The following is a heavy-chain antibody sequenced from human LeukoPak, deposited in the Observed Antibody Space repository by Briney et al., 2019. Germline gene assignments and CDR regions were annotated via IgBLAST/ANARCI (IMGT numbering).Heavy chain of an antibody. D-gene: IGHD3-22*01. Sequence: GGSLRLSCAASGFTVSSIHMVWVRQAPGKGLEWVSVTYTGGNSYYADSVKGRFIISRDISKNTLYLQMNSLRAEDSALYYCARGGRGSAAVVAPRSFDIWGQGTMVTVPS. CDR2: TYTGGNS. V-gene: IGHV3-53*01. J-gene: IGHJ3*02. CDR1: GFTVSSIH. CDR3: ARGGRGSAAVVAPRSFDI.